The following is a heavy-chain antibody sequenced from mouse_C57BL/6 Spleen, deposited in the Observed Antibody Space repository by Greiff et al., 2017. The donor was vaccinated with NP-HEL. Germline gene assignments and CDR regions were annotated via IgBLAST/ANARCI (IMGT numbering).Heavy chain of an antibody. CDR1: GFSLTSYA. V-gene: IGHV2-9-1*01. D-gene: IGHD2-1*01. CDR3: ARTGGNYDYYAMDY. CDR2: IWTGGGT. J-gene: IGHJ4*01. Sequence: QVQLQQSGPGLVAPSQSLSITCTVSGFSLTSYAISWVRQPPGKGLEWLGVIWTGGGTNYNSALKSRLSISKDNSKSQVFLKMNSLQTDDTARYYCARTGGNYDYYAMDYWGQGTSVTVSS.